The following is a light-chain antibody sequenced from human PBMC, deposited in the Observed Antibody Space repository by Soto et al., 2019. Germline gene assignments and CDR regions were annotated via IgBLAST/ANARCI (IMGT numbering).Light chain of an antibody. CDR1: SSDVDGYNY. CDR3: SSYTTSNTRQIA. CDR2: DVS. J-gene: IGLJ1*01. Sequence: QSALTQPASVSGSPGQSITISCTGTSSDVDGYNYVSWYQHHPGKAPKLMIYDVSNRPSGVSNRFSGSKSGNTASLTISGLQPEDEADYYCSSYTTSNTRQIAFGTGTKVTVL. V-gene: IGLV2-14*03.